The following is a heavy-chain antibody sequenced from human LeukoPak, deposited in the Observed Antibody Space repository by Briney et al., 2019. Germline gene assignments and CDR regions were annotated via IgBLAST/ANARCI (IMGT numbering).Heavy chain of an antibody. CDR1: GFTLSDYW. V-gene: IGHV3-74*01. D-gene: IGHD1-7*01. CDR3: VRDGGGTTPYDC. J-gene: IGHJ4*02. CDR2: ISPDGRNI. Sequence: PGGSLRLSCAASGFTLSDYWMNWVRHVPGKGPVWVSHISPDGRNIAYADSVKGRFTISRDSAKNTLYPQMNSLRVGDTTVYYCVRDGGGTTPYDCWGQGTLVTVSS.